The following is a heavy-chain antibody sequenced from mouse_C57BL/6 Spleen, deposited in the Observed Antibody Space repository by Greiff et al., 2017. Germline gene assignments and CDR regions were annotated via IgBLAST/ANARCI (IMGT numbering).Heavy chain of an antibody. J-gene: IGHJ2*01. CDR1: GFSLTSYG. CDR3: ARNGDYDGYFDY. CDR2: IWSGGST. Sequence: VQRVESGPGLVQPSQSLSITCTVSGFSLTSYGVHWVRQSPGKGLEWLGVIWSGGSTDYNAAVISRLSISKDNSKSQVFFKMNSLQADDTAIYYCARNGDYDGYFDYWGQGTTLTVSS. V-gene: IGHV2-2*01. D-gene: IGHD2-4*01.